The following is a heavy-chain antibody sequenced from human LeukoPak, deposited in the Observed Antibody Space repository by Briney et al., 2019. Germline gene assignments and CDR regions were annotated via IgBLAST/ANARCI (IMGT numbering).Heavy chain of an antibody. CDR2: VCSTRTI. CDR3: AKDVGGRVVTTLAFAI. Sequence: PAESLRLSCAASGGTLSGYIRNWSRQPAGKGLEWIGCVCSTRTIYYAHSVKCRVTISRDSSKNSLYLQMNSLRAEDTAMYYCAKDVGGRVVTTLAFAIWGQGTMVTVSS. D-gene: IGHD2-21*02. CDR1: GGTLSGYI. V-gene: IGHV3-48*01. J-gene: IGHJ3*02.